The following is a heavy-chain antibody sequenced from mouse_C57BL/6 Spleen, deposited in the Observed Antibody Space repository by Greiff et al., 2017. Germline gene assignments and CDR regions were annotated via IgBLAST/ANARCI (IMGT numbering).Heavy chain of an antibody. V-gene: IGHV1-26*01. D-gene: IGHD1-1*01. CDR3: ARGDCYGSSWYFDV. Sequence: EVQLQQSGPELVKPGASVKISCKASGYTFTDYYMNWVKQSHGKSLEWIGDINPNNGGTSYNQKFKGKATLTVDKSSSTACMELRRLTSEDSAVYYCARGDCYGSSWYFDVWGTGTTVTVSS. CDR2: INPNNGGT. CDR1: GYTFTDYY. J-gene: IGHJ1*03.